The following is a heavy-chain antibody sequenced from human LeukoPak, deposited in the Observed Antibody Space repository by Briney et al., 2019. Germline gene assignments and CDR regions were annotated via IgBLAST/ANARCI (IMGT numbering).Heavy chain of an antibody. V-gene: IGHV4-59*01. CDR3: ARDYGGEPHKGAGYYYYMDV. J-gene: IGHJ6*03. D-gene: IGHD4-23*01. Sequence: SETLSLTCTVSGGSINSYYWSWIRQPPGKGLEWIGYIYYSGSTNYNPSLRSRVTISVDTSKNQFSLKLSSVTAADTAVYYCARDYGGEPHKGAGYYYYMDVWGKGTTVTVSS. CDR2: IYYSGST. CDR1: GGSINSYY.